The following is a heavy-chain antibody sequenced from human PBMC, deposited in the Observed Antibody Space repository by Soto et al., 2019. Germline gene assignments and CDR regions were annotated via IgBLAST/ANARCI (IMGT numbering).Heavy chain of an antibody. D-gene: IGHD3-10*01. Sequence: SETLSLTCTVSGGSISGGDYYWSWIRQPPGKGLEWIGYIYYSGSTYYNPPLKSRVTISVDTSKNQFSLKLSSVTAADTAVYYCARESLGYYGSGSPTFDYWGQGTLVTVSS. CDR3: ARESLGYYGSGSPTFDY. CDR2: IYYSGST. CDR1: GGSISGGDYY. J-gene: IGHJ4*02. V-gene: IGHV4-30-4*01.